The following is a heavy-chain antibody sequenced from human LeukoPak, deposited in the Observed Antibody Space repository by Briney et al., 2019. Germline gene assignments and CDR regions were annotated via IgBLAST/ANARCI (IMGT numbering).Heavy chain of an antibody. CDR1: GGSISGYY. CDR2: IYYSGTT. CDR3: ARDETHFYGSGSSNWFGP. Sequence: SETPSLTCSVSGGSISGYYWSWIRQPPGKGLEWIGYIYYSGTTIYNPSLKSRLTISLDTSKNQFSLNLSSVTAADTAVYYCARDETHFYGSGSSNWFGPWGQGILVTVSS. J-gene: IGHJ5*02. D-gene: IGHD3-10*01. V-gene: IGHV4-59*08.